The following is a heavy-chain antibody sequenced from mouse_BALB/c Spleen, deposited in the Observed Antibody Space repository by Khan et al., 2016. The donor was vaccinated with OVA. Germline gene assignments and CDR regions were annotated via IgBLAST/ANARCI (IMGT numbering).Heavy chain of an antibody. J-gene: IGHJ1*01. Sequence: EVQLQESGAELVKPGASVKLSCTATGFNIKDTYMHWVKQRPEQGLEWIGRIDPANGNTKYDPKFQGKATITADTSSNTAYMQLSSLTSEDTAVYYCARWDWYFYVWGAGTTVTVSS. CDR3: ARWDWYFYV. V-gene: IGHV14-3*02. CDR1: GFNIKDTY. CDR2: IDPANGNT.